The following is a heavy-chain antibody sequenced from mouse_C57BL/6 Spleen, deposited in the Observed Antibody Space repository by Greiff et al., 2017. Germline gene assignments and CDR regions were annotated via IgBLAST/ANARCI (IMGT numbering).Heavy chain of an antibody. CDR1: GFTFSDYG. CDR3: ARTEGCDY. Sequence: EVQLVESGGGLVKPGGSLKLSCAASGFTFSDYGMHWVRQAPEQGLEWVAYISSGSSTIYYADTVKGRFTITRDNAKNTLFLQMTSLRSEDTAMYYCARTEGCDYWGQGTTLTVSS. CDR2: ISSGSSTI. V-gene: IGHV5-17*01. J-gene: IGHJ2*01.